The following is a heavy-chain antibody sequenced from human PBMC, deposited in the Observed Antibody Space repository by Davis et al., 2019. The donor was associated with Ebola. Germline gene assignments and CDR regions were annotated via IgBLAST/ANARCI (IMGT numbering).Heavy chain of an antibody. Sequence: GESLKISCAASGFTFSSYAMSWVRQAPGKGLEWVSAISGSGGSTYYADSVKGRFTISRDNSKNTLYLQMNSLRAEDTAVYYCAKDGGYCSGGSCTYFDYWGQGTLVTVSS. J-gene: IGHJ4*02. CDR1: GFTFSSYA. D-gene: IGHD2-15*01. CDR2: ISGSGGST. CDR3: AKDGGYCSGGSCTYFDY. V-gene: IGHV3-23*01.